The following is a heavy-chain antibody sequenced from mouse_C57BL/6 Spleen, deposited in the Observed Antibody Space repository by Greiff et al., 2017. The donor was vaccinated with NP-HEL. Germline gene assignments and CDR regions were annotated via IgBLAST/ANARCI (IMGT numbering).Heavy chain of an antibody. CDR2: ISYDGSN. D-gene: IGHD2-1*01. J-gene: IGHJ2*01. CDR1: GYSITSGYY. V-gene: IGHV3-6*01. CDR3: ARESLLYYFDY. Sequence: EVKLQESGPGLVKPSQSLSLTCSVTGYSITSGYYWNWIRQFPGNKLEWMGYISYDGSNNYNPSLKNRISITRDTSKNQFFLKLNSVTTEDTATYYCARESLLYYFDYWGQGTTLTVSS.